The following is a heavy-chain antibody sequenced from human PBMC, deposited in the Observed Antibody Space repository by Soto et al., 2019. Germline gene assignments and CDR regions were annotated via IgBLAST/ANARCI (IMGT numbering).Heavy chain of an antibody. CDR1: GYTFTSYA. J-gene: IGHJ4*02. CDR2: INAGNGNT. Sequence: VKVSCKASGYTFTSYAIHWVRQAPGQRLEWMGWINAGNGNTKYSQKLQDRVTITRDTSASTAYMELSSLSFEDTAVYYCARDLGGWPDYWGQGTLVTVSS. CDR3: ARDLGGWPDY. D-gene: IGHD6-19*01. V-gene: IGHV1-3*01.